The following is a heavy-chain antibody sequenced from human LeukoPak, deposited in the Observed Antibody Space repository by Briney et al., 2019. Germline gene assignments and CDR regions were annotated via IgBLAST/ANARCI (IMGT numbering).Heavy chain of an antibody. CDR2: ISAYNGNT. D-gene: IGHD3-22*01. CDR3: AREGGYDSSGYYYEDY. V-gene: IGHV1-18*01. J-gene: IGHJ4*02. Sequence: SVKVSCKASGYTFTSYGISWVRQAPGQGLEWMGWISAYNGNTNYARKFQGRITMTTDTSTSTAYMELRSLRSDDTAVYYCAREGGYDSSGYYYEDYWGQGTLVTVSS. CDR1: GYTFTSYG.